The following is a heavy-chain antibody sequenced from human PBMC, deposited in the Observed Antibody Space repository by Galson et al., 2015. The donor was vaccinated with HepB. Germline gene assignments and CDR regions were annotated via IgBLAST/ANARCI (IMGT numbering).Heavy chain of an antibody. CDR2: LGTAGDT. Sequence: SLRLSCAASGFTSSSHDMHWVRQGTGKDLEWVSSLGTAGDTYYADSVKGRFTISRDNSKNTLYLQMNSLRAEDTAVYYCAKVPTSSGWYWDYWGQGTLVTVSS. J-gene: IGHJ4*02. CDR3: AKVPTSSGWYWDY. CDR1: GFTSSSHD. V-gene: IGHV3-13*01. D-gene: IGHD6-19*01.